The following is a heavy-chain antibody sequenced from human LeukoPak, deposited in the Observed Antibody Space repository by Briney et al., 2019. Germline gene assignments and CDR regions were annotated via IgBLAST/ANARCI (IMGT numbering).Heavy chain of an antibody. J-gene: IGHJ4*02. Sequence: PGGSLRLSCAASGLTFSSYSMNWVRQAPGKGLEWVSYISSSGSTIYYADSVKGRFTISRDNAKNSLYLQMNSLRAEDTAVYYCARDFYGSGSYQPHFDYWGQGTLVTVSS. CDR3: ARDFYGSGSYQPHFDY. V-gene: IGHV3-48*01. D-gene: IGHD3-10*01. CDR1: GLTFSSYS. CDR2: ISSSGSTI.